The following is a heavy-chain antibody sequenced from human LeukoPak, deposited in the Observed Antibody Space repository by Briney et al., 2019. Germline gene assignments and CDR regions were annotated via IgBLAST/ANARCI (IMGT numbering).Heavy chain of an antibody. CDR2: IKQDGSEK. Sequence: PGGSLRLSCAASGFTFSSYWMSWVRRAPGKGLEWVANIKQDGSEKYYVDSVKGRFTISRVNAKNSLYLQMNSLRAEDTAVYYCARDLRLSTIFGVVIDYWGQGTLVTVSS. D-gene: IGHD3-3*01. CDR3: ARDLRLSTIFGVVIDY. CDR1: GFTFSSYW. J-gene: IGHJ4*02. V-gene: IGHV3-7*01.